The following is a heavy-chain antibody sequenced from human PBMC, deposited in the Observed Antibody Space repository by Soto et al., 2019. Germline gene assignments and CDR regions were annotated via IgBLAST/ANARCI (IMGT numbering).Heavy chain of an antibody. CDR1: GFTFSSYG. CDR3: ASGLSTGSYRFRIDAFDI. Sequence: QVQLVESGGGVVQPGRSLRLSCAASGFTFSSYGMHWVRQAPGKGLEWVAVIWFDGSNINYAEFVKGRFTIARDNSKNTLYLQMNSLRAEDTAVYYCASGLSTGSYRFRIDAFDIWGQGTMVTVSS. J-gene: IGHJ3*02. V-gene: IGHV3-33*01. D-gene: IGHD6-19*01. CDR2: IWFDGSNI.